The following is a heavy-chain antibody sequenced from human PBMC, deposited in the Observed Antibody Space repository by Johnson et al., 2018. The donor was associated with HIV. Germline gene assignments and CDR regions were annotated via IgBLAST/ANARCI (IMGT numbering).Heavy chain of an antibody. D-gene: IGHD3-16*02. V-gene: IGHV3-74*02. CDR1: GFTFSSYA. CDR2: INSDGSST. J-gene: IGHJ3*02. Sequence: VQLVESGGGVVQPGRSLRLSCAASGFTFSSYAMNWVRQAPGKGLVWVSRINSDGSSTSYADSVKGRFTISRDNAKNTLYLQMNSLRAEDTAVYYCALELGVLLFDAFYIWCQVTMVTVSS. CDR3: ALELGVLLFDAFYI.